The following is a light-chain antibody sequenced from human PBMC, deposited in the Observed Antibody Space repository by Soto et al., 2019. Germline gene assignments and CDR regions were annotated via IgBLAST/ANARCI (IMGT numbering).Light chain of an antibody. CDR2: DAS. CDR3: QQRSNWLIT. CDR1: QGVSSY. J-gene: IGKJ5*01. V-gene: IGKV3D-11*01. Sequence: EVVLTQSPATLDVSSRERATLSCRASQGVSSYLAWYQQKPGQAPRLPIYDASNRATGIPARFSGSGPGTDFTLTISSLEPEDFAVYYCQQRSNWLITFGQGTRLEI.